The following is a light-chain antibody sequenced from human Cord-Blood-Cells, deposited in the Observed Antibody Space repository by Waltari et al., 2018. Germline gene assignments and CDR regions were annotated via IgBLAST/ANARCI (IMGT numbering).Light chain of an antibody. CDR3: QQYYSTPLT. V-gene: IGKV4-1*01. CDR2: WAS. J-gene: IGKJ4*01. CDR1: QSVLYSSNNKKY. Sequence: DIVMTQSPDSLAVSLGEKATINRKSSQSVLYSSNNKKYLAWYQQKPGQPPKLIIYWASTRESGVPDRFSGSGSGTDFTLTISSLQAEDVAVYYCQQYYSTPLTFGGGTKVEIK.